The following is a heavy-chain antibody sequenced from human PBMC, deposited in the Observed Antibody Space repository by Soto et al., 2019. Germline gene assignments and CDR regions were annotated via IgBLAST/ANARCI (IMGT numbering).Heavy chain of an antibody. CDR3: ARSIVVVVPATGNFYSWFDP. V-gene: IGHV4-30-4*01. Sequence: PSETLSLTCTVSGGSISSGDYYWNWIRQPPGEGLEWIGSIYYTGSTYYNPSLKSRVTISVDTSKNQFSLKLSSVTAADTAVYYCARSIVVVVPATGNFYSWFDPWGQGTLVTVSS. J-gene: IGHJ5*02. CDR2: IYYTGST. CDR1: GGSISSGDYY. D-gene: IGHD2-15*01.